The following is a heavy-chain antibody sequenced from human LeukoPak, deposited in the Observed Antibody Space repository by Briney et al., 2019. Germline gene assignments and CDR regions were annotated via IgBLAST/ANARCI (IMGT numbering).Heavy chain of an antibody. CDR2: IKRDGSEE. CDR3: ARFAIVPTMGAVDY. Sequence: GGSLRLSCAASEFPFSDYWMTWVRQAPGKGLEWVANIKRDGSEEYYVDSVKGRFTISRDNAKNSLYLQMNSLRVEDTAVYYCARFAIVPTMGAVDYWGQGTLVTVAS. J-gene: IGHJ4*02. D-gene: IGHD5-12*01. CDR1: EFPFSDYW. V-gene: IGHV3-7*01.